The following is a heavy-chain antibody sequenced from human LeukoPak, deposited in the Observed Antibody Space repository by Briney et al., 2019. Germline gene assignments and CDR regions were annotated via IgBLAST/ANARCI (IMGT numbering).Heavy chain of an antibody. V-gene: IGHV7-4-1*02. D-gene: IGHD6-6*01. CDR3: SSYSSSSWFLFDP. Sequence: ASVKVSCKASGYTFTSYAMNWVRQAPGQGLEWMGWINTNTGNPTYAQGFTGRFVFSLDTSVSTAYLQISSLKGEATAVYYCSSYSSSSWFLFDPWGQGTLVTVSS. CDR1: GYTFTSYA. CDR2: INTNTGNP. J-gene: IGHJ5*02.